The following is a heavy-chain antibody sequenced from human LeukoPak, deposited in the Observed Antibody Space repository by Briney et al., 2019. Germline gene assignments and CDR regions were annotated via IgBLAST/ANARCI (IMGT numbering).Heavy chain of an antibody. CDR2: MSGSGGST. Sequence: GGSLRLSCAASGFTFSSYAMSWVRQAPGKGLEWVSAMSGSGGSTYYADSVKGRFTISRDNSNNTLYLQMNSLRAEDTAVYYCARDVPLWFGESNYWGQGTLVTVSS. CDR3: ARDVPLWFGESNY. V-gene: IGHV3-23*01. D-gene: IGHD3-10*01. J-gene: IGHJ4*02. CDR1: GFTFSSYA.